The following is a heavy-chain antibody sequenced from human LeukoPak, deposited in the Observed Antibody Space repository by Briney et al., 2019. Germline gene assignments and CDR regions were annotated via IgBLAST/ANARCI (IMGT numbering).Heavy chain of an antibody. V-gene: IGHV1-69*13. CDR1: GGTFISYA. J-gene: IGHJ6*02. D-gene: IGHD6-6*01. Sequence: ASVKVSCKASGGTFISYAISWVRQAPGQGLEWMGGIIPIFGTANHAQKFQGRVTITADESTSTAYMELSSLRSEDTAVYYCARREYSSSSFYYYYGMDVWGQGTTVTVSS. CDR3: ARREYSSSSFYYYYGMDV. CDR2: IIPIFGTA.